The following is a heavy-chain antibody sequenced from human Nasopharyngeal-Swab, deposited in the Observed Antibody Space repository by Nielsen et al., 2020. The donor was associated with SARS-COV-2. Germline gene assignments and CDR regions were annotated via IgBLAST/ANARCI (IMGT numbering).Heavy chain of an antibody. CDR2: MNPNSGNT. CDR1: GYTFTSYD. Sequence: ASVKVSCKASGYTFTSYDINWVRQATEKGLEWMGWMNPNSGNTGYAQKFQGRVTMTRNTSISTAYMELSSLRSEDTAVYYCARAGAAAPGVYYGMDVWGQGTTVTVSS. CDR3: ARAGAAAPGVYYGMDV. D-gene: IGHD6-13*01. J-gene: IGHJ6*02. V-gene: IGHV1-8*01.